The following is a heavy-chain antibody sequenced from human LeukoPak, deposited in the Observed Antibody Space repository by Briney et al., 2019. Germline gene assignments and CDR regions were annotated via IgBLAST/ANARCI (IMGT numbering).Heavy chain of an antibody. CDR1: GFTVSSNH. D-gene: IGHD3-22*01. V-gene: IGHV3-53*01. J-gene: IGHJ4*02. CDR3: AKDKARMGYYDSLV. CDR2: FYSGGDT. Sequence: PGGSLRLSCAVSGFTVSSNHMSWVRQAPGKGLEWVSVFYSGGDTHYADSVKGRFTISRDNSKNTLYLQMNSLRAEDTAVYYCAKDKARMGYYDSLVWGQGTLVTVSS.